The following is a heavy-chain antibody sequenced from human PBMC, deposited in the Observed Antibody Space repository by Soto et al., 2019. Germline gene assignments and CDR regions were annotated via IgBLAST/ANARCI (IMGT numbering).Heavy chain of an antibody. Sequence: ASVKVSCKASGYTFTAYGIHWVRQAPGQRLEWMGWINTGDGHTKYSQKFQGRVTITRDTSARTAYMELNSLRSEDTAVYYCASRGYDFWSGLDPWGQGTLVTVSS. V-gene: IGHV1-3*04. CDR2: INTGDGHT. D-gene: IGHD3-3*01. CDR3: ASRGYDFWSGLDP. CDR1: GYTFTAYG. J-gene: IGHJ5*02.